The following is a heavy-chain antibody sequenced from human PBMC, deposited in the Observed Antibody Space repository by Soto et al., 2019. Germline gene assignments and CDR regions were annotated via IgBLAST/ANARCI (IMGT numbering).Heavy chain of an antibody. CDR3: ARGYCSSTSCYSFSWFDP. Sequence: EVQLVGSGGGLVKPGGALRPSCAASGFPLSSYSINRVLQAPGKGLGWGSSISSSSSYIYYADSVKGRFTISRDNAKNSLYLQMNSLRAEDTAVYYCARGYCSSTSCYSFSWFDPWGQGTLVTVSS. J-gene: IGHJ5*02. V-gene: IGHV3-21*01. D-gene: IGHD2-2*01. CDR2: ISSSSSYI. CDR1: GFPLSSYS.